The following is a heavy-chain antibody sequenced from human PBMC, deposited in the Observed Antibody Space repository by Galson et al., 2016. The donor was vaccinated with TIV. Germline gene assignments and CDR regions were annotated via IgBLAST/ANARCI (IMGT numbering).Heavy chain of an antibody. CDR1: GFTFGHYA. J-gene: IGHJ3*02. CDR2: ITSKTYGVTT. Sequence: SLRLSCAASGFTFGHYAVNWFRQAPGKGLEWVGFITSKTYGVTTEYAASVKGRFTISRDDSRNIAYLQMNSLKTEDTAVYYCTRTAMGSTRNAFDIWGQGTVVTVSS. V-gene: IGHV3-49*03. CDR3: TRTAMGSTRNAFDI. D-gene: IGHD1-1*01.